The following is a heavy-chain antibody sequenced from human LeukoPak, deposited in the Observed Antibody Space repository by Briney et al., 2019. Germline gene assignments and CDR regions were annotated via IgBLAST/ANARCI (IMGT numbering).Heavy chain of an antibody. V-gene: IGHV4-34*01. CDR3: TRGGGYNYWALYYFDY. CDR1: GGSFSGYY. Sequence: SETLSLTCAVYGGSFSGYYWSWIRQPPGKGLEWIGEINHSGSTNYNPSLKSRVTISVDTSKNQFSLKLSSVTAADTAVYYCTRGGGYNYWALYYFDYWGQGTLVTVSS. CDR2: INHSGST. D-gene: IGHD5-24*01. J-gene: IGHJ4*02.